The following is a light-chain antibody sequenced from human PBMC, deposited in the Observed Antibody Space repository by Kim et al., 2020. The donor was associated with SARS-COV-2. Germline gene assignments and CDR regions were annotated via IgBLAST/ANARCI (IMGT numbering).Light chain of an antibody. CDR3: QQFDTVPLT. CDR2: AAS. V-gene: IGKV1-33*01. J-gene: IGKJ4*01. CDR1: HDINNF. Sequence: SAAVGDSVTITGRPSHDINNFLKWFQQKPGEAPKLLISAASSLETGLPSRFSGSGSGTHFTFTISSLQPGDVATYYCQQFDTVPLTFGGGTKLEI.